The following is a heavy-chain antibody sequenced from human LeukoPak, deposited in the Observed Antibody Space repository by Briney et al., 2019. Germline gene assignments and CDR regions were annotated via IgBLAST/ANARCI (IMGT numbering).Heavy chain of an antibody. Sequence: SETLSLTCTVSGGSISSYYWSWLRQPPGKGLEWIGYIYYSGSTNYNPSLKSRVTISVDTSKNQFSLKLSSVTAADTAVYYCARAGGSSWYQYYYYYMDVWGKGTTVTVSS. D-gene: IGHD6-13*01. V-gene: IGHV4-59*01. CDR1: GGSISSYY. CDR3: ARAGGSSWYQYYYYYMDV. CDR2: IYYSGST. J-gene: IGHJ6*03.